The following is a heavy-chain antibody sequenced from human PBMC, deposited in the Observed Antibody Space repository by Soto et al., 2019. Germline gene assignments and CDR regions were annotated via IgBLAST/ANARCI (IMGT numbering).Heavy chain of an antibody. CDR1: CYSISSGYY. J-gene: IGHJ4*02. V-gene: IGHV4-38-2*01. CDR3: TRGDDFWSGYYFDF. Sequence: SETLSLTCAVSCYSISSGYYWGWIRQSPGKGLEWIGSIHHVGSTYYNPSLRSRVTISVDTSKNQFFLSLTSVTAADTAVYYCTRGDDFWSGYYFDFWGQGTLVTVSS. D-gene: IGHD3-3*01. CDR2: IHHVGST.